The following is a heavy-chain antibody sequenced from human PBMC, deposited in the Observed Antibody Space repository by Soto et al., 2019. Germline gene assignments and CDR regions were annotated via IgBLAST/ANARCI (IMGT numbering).Heavy chain of an antibody. Sequence: SETLSLTCTVSGGSISSYYWSWIRQPPGKGLEWIGYIYYSGSTNYNPSLKSRVTISVDTSKNQFSLKLSSVTAADTAVYYCARVGSGYYDGYYYYYMDVWGKGTTVTVSS. V-gene: IGHV4-59*01. CDR2: IYYSGST. D-gene: IGHD5-12*01. J-gene: IGHJ6*03. CDR3: ARVGSGYYDGYYYYYMDV. CDR1: GGSISSYY.